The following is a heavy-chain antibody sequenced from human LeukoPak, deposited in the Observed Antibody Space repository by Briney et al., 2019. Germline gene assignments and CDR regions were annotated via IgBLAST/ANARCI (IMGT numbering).Heavy chain of an antibody. CDR3: ARVRDSDNWWGAFDI. Sequence: EASVSVSCKASGYRFSSSGITWVRQAPGQGPEWMGWISTVNGNSRYAQNFQGRVTLTTDTSTNTAHLKLTSLRSDDTAIYYCARVRDSDNWWGAFDIWGQGTMVTVSS. J-gene: IGHJ3*02. CDR2: ISTVNGNS. D-gene: IGHD1-1*01. CDR1: GYRFSSSG. V-gene: IGHV1-18*01.